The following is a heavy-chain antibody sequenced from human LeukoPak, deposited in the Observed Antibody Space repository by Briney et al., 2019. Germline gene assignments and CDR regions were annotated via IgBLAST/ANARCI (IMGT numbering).Heavy chain of an antibody. J-gene: IGHJ6*03. CDR3: ARCITGAPLYYYYYMDV. Sequence: SVKVSCKASGGTFSSYAISWVRQAPGQGPEWMGRIIPILGIANYAQKFQGRVTITTDESTSTAYMELSSLRSEDTAVYYCARCITGAPLYYYYYMDVWGKGTTVTVSS. V-gene: IGHV1-69*04. CDR2: IIPILGIA. CDR1: GGTFSSYA. D-gene: IGHD1-20*01.